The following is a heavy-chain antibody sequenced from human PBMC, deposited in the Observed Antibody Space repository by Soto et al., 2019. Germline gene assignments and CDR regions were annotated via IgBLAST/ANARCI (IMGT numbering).Heavy chain of an antibody. CDR2: LYDVDGS. CDR1: GLTISGKKY. V-gene: IGHV3-53*01. D-gene: IGHD1-1*01. CDR3: ATWHEREHAYDV. Sequence: DVQLVESGGGLIQPGESLRLSCAAFGLTISGKKYVAWVRQAPGRGLEWVSALYDVDGSFYADSVKGRFTTSSDSSKNSVYLQLNDLRPDDTGVYYCATWHEREHAYDVWGQGTTVTVSS. J-gene: IGHJ3*01.